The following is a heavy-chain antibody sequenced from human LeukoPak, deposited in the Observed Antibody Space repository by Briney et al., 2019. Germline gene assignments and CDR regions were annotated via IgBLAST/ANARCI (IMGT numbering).Heavy chain of an antibody. D-gene: IGHD6-19*01. CDR3: ARYPFSAPFDY. J-gene: IGHJ4*02. CDR1: GGSMINYY. CDR2: AYHTGHT. Sequence: SETLSLTCTVSGGSMINYYWSWIRLTPGKGLEWIAYAYHTGHTHYNPSLKSRATISLDTSKNQVSLKVNSVTAADTAVYYCARYPFSAPFDYWGQGTLVTVSS. V-gene: IGHV4-59*08.